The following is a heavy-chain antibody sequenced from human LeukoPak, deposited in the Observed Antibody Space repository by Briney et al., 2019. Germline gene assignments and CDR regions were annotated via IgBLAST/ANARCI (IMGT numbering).Heavy chain of an antibody. CDR1: GFTFDDYG. CDR3: AREGVPSSSSDSYYMDV. J-gene: IGHJ6*03. V-gene: IGHV3-20*04. Sequence: GGSLRLSCAASGFTFDDYGMSWVRQAPGKGLEWVSGINWNGGSTGYADSVKGRFTISRDNAKNSLYLQMNSLRAEDTALYYRAREGVPSSSSDSYYMDVWGKGTTVTVSS. CDR2: INWNGGST. D-gene: IGHD6-6*01.